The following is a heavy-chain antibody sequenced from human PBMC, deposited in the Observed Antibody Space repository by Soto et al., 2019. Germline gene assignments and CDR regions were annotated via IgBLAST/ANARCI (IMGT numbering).Heavy chain of an antibody. CDR1: VGSISSYY. V-gene: IGHV4-59*01. CDR3: ARDLFFDP. Sequence: ETLSLTCTVSVGSISSYYWSWLRQPPGKGLEWIGYIYYRGSTNYNPSLKSRVTISVDTSKNQFSLKLSSVTAADTAVYYCARDLFFDPWGQGTLVTVSS. CDR2: IYYRGST. J-gene: IGHJ5*02.